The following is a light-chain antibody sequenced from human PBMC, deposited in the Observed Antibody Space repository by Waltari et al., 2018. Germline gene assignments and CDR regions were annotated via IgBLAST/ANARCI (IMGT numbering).Light chain of an antibody. V-gene: IGKV1-39*01. Sequence: DIQMTQSPSSLSASVGDTVTITCQASQGIGNNLNWYQQKPGKAPKLLIYAASNLQTGVPSRFSGSGSGTDFTLTITSLQPEDFATYYCQQSYSTPVFGGGTKVEIK. CDR3: QQSYSTPV. J-gene: IGKJ4*01. CDR1: QGIGNN. CDR2: AAS.